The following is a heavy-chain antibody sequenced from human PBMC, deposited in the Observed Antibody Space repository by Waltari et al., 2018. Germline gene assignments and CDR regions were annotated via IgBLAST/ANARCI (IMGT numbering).Heavy chain of an antibody. Sequence: EVQLVQSGAEVKKPGESLKISCKGSGYSFTSYWIGWVRQMPGKGLEWMGVIYPGDSDTRYSPSFQGQVTISADKSISTAYLQWSSLKASDTAMYYCARQPSYCTGGVCYLGWFDPWGQGTLVTVSS. CDR2: IYPGDSDT. CDR1: GYSFTSYW. CDR3: ARQPSYCTGGVCYLGWFDP. D-gene: IGHD2-8*02. V-gene: IGHV5-51*01. J-gene: IGHJ5*02.